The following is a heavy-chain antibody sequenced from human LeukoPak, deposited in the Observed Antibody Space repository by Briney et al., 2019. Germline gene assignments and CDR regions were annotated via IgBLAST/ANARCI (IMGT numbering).Heavy chain of an antibody. CDR2: INPNSGGT. V-gene: IGHV1-2*02. Sequence: ASVKVSCKASGYTFTGYYMHWMRQAPGQGLEWMGWINPNSGGTNYAQKFQGRVTMTRDTSISTAYMELSRLRSDDTAVYYCARNERYSSGWYPSGYYYMDVWGKGTTVTVSS. CDR1: GYTFTGYY. CDR3: ARNERYSSGWYPSGYYYMDV. D-gene: IGHD6-19*01. J-gene: IGHJ6*03.